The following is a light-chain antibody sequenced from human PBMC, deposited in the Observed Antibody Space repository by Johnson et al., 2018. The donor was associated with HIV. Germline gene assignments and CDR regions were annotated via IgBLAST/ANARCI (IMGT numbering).Light chain of an antibody. CDR1: SSNIGNNY. Sequence: QSVLTQSPSVSAAPGQKVTISCSGSSSNIGNNYVSWYQQLPGTAPKLLIYENNKRPSGIPDRFSGSKSGTSATLGITGLQTGDEADYYCGTWDSRLSAGGFGTGTKVTVL. J-gene: IGLJ1*01. CDR3: GTWDSRLSAGG. CDR2: ENN. V-gene: IGLV1-51*02.